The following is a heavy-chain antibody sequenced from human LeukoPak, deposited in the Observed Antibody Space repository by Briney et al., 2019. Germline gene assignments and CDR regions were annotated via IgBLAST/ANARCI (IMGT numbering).Heavy chain of an antibody. CDR2: INTYNGNT. V-gene: IGHV1-18*01. J-gene: IGHJ3*02. Sequence: GASVTVSCKASGYTFTNYGIIWARQAPGQGLEWMGWINTYNGNTNYAQNLQGRVTMTTDTSTSTAYMELRSLRSDDTAVYYCARDRLGAGDAFDIWGQGTIVTLSS. CDR3: ARDRLGAGDAFDI. D-gene: IGHD7-27*01. CDR1: GYTFTNYG.